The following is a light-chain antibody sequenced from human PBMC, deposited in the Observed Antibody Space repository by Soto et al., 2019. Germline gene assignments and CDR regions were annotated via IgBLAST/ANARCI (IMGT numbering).Light chain of an antibody. CDR2: GAS. V-gene: IGKV3-15*01. CDR1: QAISSI. Sequence: EIVMTQSPATLSVSRGERATLSCRANQAISSILAWYQQKPGQAPRLLIYGASTRATGIPDRFSGSGSGTDFTLTISRLEPEDFAVYYCQQRLRAFGQGTRLEIK. CDR3: QQRLRA. J-gene: IGKJ5*01.